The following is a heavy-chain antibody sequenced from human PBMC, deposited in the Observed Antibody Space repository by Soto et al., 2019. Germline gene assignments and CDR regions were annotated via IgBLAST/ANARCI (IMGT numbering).Heavy chain of an antibody. J-gene: IGHJ4*02. V-gene: IGHV4-31*03. Sequence: QVQLQESGPGLVKPSQTLSLTCTVSGGSISSGGYYWSWIRQHPGRGLEWIGYIYYSGSTYYNPSLKSRVTISVDTSKNQFSLKLSSVTAADTAVYYCARGGIAAAAPPDYWGQGTLVTVSS. CDR3: ARGGIAAAAPPDY. D-gene: IGHD6-13*01. CDR2: IYYSGST. CDR1: GGSISSGGYY.